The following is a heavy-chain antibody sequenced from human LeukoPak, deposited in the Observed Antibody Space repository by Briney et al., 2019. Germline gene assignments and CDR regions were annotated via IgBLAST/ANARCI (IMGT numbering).Heavy chain of an antibody. D-gene: IGHD3-22*01. Sequence: SETLSLTGTVSGGSISSSHWSWIRQPPERGLEWIGYTSHSGSTNYKPSLKSRVSISIDTSKNQFSLKLTSVTAADTAMYYCARGYYDARGDSNPFDIWGQGTMVTVSS. J-gene: IGHJ3*02. V-gene: IGHV4-59*01. CDR1: GGSISSSH. CDR3: ARGYYDARGDSNPFDI. CDR2: TSHSGST.